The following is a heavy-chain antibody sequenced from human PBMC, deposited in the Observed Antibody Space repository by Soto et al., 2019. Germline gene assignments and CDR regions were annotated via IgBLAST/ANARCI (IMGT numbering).Heavy chain of an antibody. CDR1: GYTFTGYY. Sequence: ASVKVSCKASGYTFTGYYIHWVRQAPGQGLEWMGWINPNSGGTNYAQKFQGWVTMTRDTSISTAYMELSRLRSDDTAVYYCARDGARTGGDFWRPYYYYGMDVWGQGTTVTVSS. CDR2: INPNSGGT. V-gene: IGHV1-2*04. D-gene: IGHD3-3*01. J-gene: IGHJ6*02. CDR3: ARDGARTGGDFWRPYYYYGMDV.